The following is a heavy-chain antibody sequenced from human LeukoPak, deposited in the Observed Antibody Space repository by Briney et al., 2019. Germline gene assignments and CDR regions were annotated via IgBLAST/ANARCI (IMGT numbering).Heavy chain of an antibody. J-gene: IGHJ3*02. CDR1: GGSISSGGYY. CDR2: IYYSGST. D-gene: IGHD3-22*01. Sequence: SLTLSLTCTVSGGSISSGGYYWSWIRQHPGKGLEWIGYIYYSGSTYYNPSLKSRVTISVDTSKNQFSLKLSSVTAADTAVYYCARDYYDSSGSDAFDIWGQGTMVTVSS. V-gene: IGHV4-31*03. CDR3: ARDYYDSSGSDAFDI.